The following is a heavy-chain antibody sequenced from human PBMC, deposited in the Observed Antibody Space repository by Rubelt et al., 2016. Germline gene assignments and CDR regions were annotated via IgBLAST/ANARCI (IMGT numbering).Heavy chain of an antibody. CDR2: IDHRGTT. V-gene: IGHV4-34*02. J-gene: IGHJ6*03. CDR1: GGSFSGYF. D-gene: IGHD3-16*01. CDR3: ARRVYADYYYYYLDV. Sequence: QVQLQQWGAGLLKASETLSRTCAVYGGSFSGYFWSWVRQPPGKGLEWIGEIDHRGTTNYNPTLKSRVTVSVDPSKNQVSLKLNSLTSADTAVYYCARRVYADYYYYYLDVWGEGTTVTVSS.